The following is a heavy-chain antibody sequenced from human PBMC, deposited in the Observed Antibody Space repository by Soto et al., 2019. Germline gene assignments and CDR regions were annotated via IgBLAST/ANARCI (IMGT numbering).Heavy chain of an antibody. J-gene: IGHJ4*02. CDR1: GGSFSGYY. CDR3: ARAGDIVVVPDAMDRALDY. Sequence: QVQLQQWGAGLLKPSETLSLTCAVYGGSFSGYYWSWIRQPPGKGLEWIGEINHSGSTNYNPSLKSRVTISVDTSKNQFSLKLSSVTAADTAVYYCARAGDIVVVPDAMDRALDYWGQGTLVTVSS. V-gene: IGHV4-34*01. CDR2: INHSGST. D-gene: IGHD2-2*01.